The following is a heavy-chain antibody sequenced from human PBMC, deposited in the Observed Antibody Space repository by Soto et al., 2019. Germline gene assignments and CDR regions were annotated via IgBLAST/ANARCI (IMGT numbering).Heavy chain of an antibody. Sequence: QTLSLTCSISGDSVSTNSVTWDWFRQSPSRGLEWLGRTYYRSKWYNDYAESVKSRITINPDTSKNQFSLHLNSVTPEDTAVYYCVRLIGNSWLDYWGQGTLVTVSS. CDR2: TYYRSKWYN. CDR1: GDSVSTNSVT. D-gene: IGHD3-22*01. CDR3: VRLIGNSWLDY. V-gene: IGHV6-1*01. J-gene: IGHJ4*02.